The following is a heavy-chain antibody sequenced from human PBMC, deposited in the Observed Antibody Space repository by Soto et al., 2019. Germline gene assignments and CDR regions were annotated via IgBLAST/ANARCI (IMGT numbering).Heavy chain of an antibody. CDR2: TYYRSRWYN. Sequence: SQALSLTCAISGDSVSSNSAAWNWIRQSPSRGLEWLGRTYYRSRWYNDYAVSVKSRITINPDTSKNQFSLQLNSVTPEDTAVYYCARDRHSSSRYYYGMDVWGQGTTVTVSS. D-gene: IGHD6-6*01. CDR1: GDSVSSNSAA. CDR3: ARDRHSSSRYYYGMDV. J-gene: IGHJ6*02. V-gene: IGHV6-1*01.